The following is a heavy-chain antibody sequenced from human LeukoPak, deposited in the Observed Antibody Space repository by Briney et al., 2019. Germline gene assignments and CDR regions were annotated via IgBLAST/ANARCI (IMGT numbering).Heavy chain of an antibody. Sequence: SETLSLPCTVSGGSISSSSYYWGWIRQPPGKGLEWTGSIYYSGSTYYNPSLKSRVTISVDTSKNQFSLKLSSVTAADTAVYYCARPTVHYYYYMDVWGKGTTVTVSS. V-gene: IGHV4-39*01. CDR3: ARPTVHYYYYMDV. D-gene: IGHD4-11*01. CDR1: GGSISSSSYY. J-gene: IGHJ6*03. CDR2: IYYSGST.